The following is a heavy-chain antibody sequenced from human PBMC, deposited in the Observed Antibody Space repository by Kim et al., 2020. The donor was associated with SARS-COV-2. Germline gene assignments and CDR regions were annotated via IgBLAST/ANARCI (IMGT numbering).Heavy chain of an antibody. Sequence: SETLSLTCTVSGGSISSYYWSWIRQPPGKGLEWIGYIYYSGSTNYNPALKSRVTISVDTSKNQFSLKLSSVTAADTAVYYCARETGGYYGGMDYWGQGTLVTVSS. V-gene: IGHV4-59*01. CDR2: IYYSGST. J-gene: IGHJ4*02. CDR3: ARETGGYYGGMDY. D-gene: IGHD3-10*01. CDR1: GGSISSYY.